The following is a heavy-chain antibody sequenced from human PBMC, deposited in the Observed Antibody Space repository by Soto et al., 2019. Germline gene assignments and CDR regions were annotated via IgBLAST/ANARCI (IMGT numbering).Heavy chain of an antibody. V-gene: IGHV4-39*01. CDR3: ASYDSSSYRNWFDP. Sequence: SETLSLTCTVSGGSISSSSYYWGWIRQPPGKGLEWIGSIYYSGSTYYNPSLKSRVTISVDTSKSQFSLKLSSVTAADTAVYYCASYDSSSYRNWFDPWGQGTLVTV. D-gene: IGHD6-13*01. CDR1: GGSISSSSYY. CDR2: IYYSGST. J-gene: IGHJ5*02.